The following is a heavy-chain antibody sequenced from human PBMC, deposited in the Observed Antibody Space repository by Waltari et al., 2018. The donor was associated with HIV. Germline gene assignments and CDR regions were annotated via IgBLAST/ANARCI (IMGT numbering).Heavy chain of an antibody. Sequence: QLQLQHWGAGLLKPSYTPSLRCGGCGGACSGKSCSWVRQSPGKGLEWIGEVKDGGATHYNPSLKSRLSMSVDPSNNTFSLKIKSVTAADAAVYFCAKYYDVFTGFYLWGQGTPVIVSS. V-gene: IGHV4-34*02. CDR3: AKYYDVFTGFYL. D-gene: IGHD3-9*01. J-gene: IGHJ1*01. CDR1: GGACSGKS. CDR2: VKDGGAT.